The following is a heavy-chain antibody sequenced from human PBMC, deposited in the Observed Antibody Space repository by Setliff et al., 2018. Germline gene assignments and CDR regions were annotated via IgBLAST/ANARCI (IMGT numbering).Heavy chain of an antibody. V-gene: IGHV3-30*04. J-gene: IGHJ6*03. CDR1: GFTFSSYA. Sequence: PGGSLRLSCAASGFTFSSYAMHWVRQAPGKGLEWVAVISYDGSNKYYADSVKGRFTISRDNSKNTLYLQMNSLRAEDTAVYYCARDPYYNFWSGYYGLNYYMDVWGKGTTVTVSS. CDR2: ISYDGSNK. D-gene: IGHD3-3*01. CDR3: ARDPYYNFWSGYYGLNYYMDV.